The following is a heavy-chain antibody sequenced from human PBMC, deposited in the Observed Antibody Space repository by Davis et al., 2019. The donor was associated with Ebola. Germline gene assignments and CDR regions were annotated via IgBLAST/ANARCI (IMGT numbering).Heavy chain of an antibody. D-gene: IGHD2-21*01. Sequence: GESLKISCTASGFTFGDYAMSWVRQAPGKGLEWVGFIRSKAYGGTTEYAASVKGRFTISRDDSKSIAYLQMNSLKTEDTAVYYCTREGHIVVAYFDYWGQGTLVTVSS. CDR1: GFTFGDYA. CDR2: IRSKAYGGTT. V-gene: IGHV3-49*04. J-gene: IGHJ4*02. CDR3: TREGHIVVAYFDY.